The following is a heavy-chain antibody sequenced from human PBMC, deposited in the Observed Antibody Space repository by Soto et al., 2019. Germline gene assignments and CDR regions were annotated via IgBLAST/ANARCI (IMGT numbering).Heavy chain of an antibody. CDR1: GFTFSSYA. Sequence: EVQLLESGGGLVQPGGSLRLSCAASGFTFSSYAMSWVRQAPGKGLEWVSAISGSGGSTYYADSVKGRFTISRDNSKKTLYLQMNSLRAEDTAVYYCAKGRYCSGGSCYGPYYYYYMDVWGKGTTVTVSS. V-gene: IGHV3-23*01. J-gene: IGHJ6*03. CDR2: ISGSGGST. D-gene: IGHD2-15*01. CDR3: AKGRYCSGGSCYGPYYYYYMDV.